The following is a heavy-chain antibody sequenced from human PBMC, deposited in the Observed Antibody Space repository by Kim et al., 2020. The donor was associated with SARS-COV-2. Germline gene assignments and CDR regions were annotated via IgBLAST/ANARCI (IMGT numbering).Heavy chain of an antibody. J-gene: IGHJ6*02. Sequence: GGSLRLSCSVSGFTFNTYGMHWVRQAPGKGLEWVAVIWFDGSDQYYADSVKGRFTISRDNSKNTLYLQMRSLRVEDTAVYYCARGPHYDSWSGYSDYYYGMDVCGQRTTVTLPS. CDR1: GFTFNTYG. V-gene: IGHV3-33*01. CDR3: ARGPHYDSWSGYSDYYYGMDV. D-gene: IGHD3-3*01. CDR2: IWFDGSDQ.